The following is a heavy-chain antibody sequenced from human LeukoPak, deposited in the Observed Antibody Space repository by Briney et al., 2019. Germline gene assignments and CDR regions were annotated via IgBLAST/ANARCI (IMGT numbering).Heavy chain of an antibody. Sequence: GGSLRLSYAASGFTFSSYAMSWVRQAPGKGLEWVSTISGSGYSTYYADSVKGRFTISRDNSKNTLYLQMNSLRDEDTAVYYCASRGPRTSNYYYYGMDVWGQGTTVTVSS. CDR1: GFTFSSYA. J-gene: IGHJ6*02. CDR2: ISGSGYST. V-gene: IGHV3-23*01. CDR3: ASRGPRTSNYYYYGMDV. D-gene: IGHD2-8*01.